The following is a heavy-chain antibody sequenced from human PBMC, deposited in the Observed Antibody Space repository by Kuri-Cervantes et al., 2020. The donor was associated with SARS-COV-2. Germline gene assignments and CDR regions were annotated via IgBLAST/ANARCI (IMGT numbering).Heavy chain of an antibody. CDR1: GFTVSSNY. J-gene: IGHJ4*02. V-gene: IGHV3-21*04. Sequence: GGSLRLSCAASGFTVSSNYMSWVRQAPGKGLEWVSSISSSSSYIYYADSVKGRFTISRDNAKNTLYLQMNSLRAEDTAVYYCAKANYYDSSGYRPFDYWGQGTLVTVSS. CDR2: ISSSSSYI. CDR3: AKANYYDSSGYRPFDY. D-gene: IGHD3-22*01.